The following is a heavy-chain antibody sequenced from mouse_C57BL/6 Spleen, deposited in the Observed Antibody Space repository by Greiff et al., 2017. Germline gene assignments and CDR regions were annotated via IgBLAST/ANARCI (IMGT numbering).Heavy chain of an antibody. CDR3: AVERLRRGYYYAMDY. V-gene: IGHV1-72*01. J-gene: IGHJ4*01. D-gene: IGHD2-4*01. CDR2: IDPISGGT. CDR1: GYTFTSYW. Sequence: QVQLQQPGAELVKPGASVKLSCKASGYTFTSYWMHWVKQRPGRGLEWIGRIDPISGGTKYNEKFKSKATLTVDQPSSTAYMQVSSLTSADSAVYYCAVERLRRGYYYAMDYWGQGTSVTVSS.